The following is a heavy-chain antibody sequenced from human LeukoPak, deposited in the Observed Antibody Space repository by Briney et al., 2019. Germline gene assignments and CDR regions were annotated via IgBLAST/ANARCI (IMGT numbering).Heavy chain of an antibody. J-gene: IGHJ5*02. CDR1: GFTFSDHH. Sequence: KPGGSLRLSCAASGFTFSDHHMTWIRQAPGKGLEWISDIRSSDNSTYYADSVQGRFTISRDNAKNSLYLQMNSLRAEDTAVYYCAQAGYSSSWYIWFDPWGQGTLVTVSS. D-gene: IGHD6-13*01. V-gene: IGHV3-11*04. CDR3: AQAGYSSSWYIWFDP. CDR2: IRSSDNST.